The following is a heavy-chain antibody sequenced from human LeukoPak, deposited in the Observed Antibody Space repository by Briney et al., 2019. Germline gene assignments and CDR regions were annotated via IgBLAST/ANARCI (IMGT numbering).Heavy chain of an antibody. V-gene: IGHV3-74*03. CDR2: INSDGSRS. D-gene: IGHD1-26*01. CDR3: ARESAIVRVPFDN. J-gene: IGHJ4*02. CDR1: GSAFSRYW. Sequence: PGGSLRLSCAASGSAFSRYWMHWVRQTPGKGLVWVSRINSDGSRSTHADSVKGRFTISRDNAKNMLYLQLNSLRAEDTAVYYCARESAIVRVPFDNWGQGTLVTVSS.